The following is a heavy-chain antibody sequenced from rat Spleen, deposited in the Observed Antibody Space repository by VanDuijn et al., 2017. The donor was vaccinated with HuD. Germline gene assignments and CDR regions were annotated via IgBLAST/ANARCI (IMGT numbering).Heavy chain of an antibody. V-gene: IGHV5-25*01. J-gene: IGHJ1*01. CDR1: GFTFSDYD. D-gene: IGHD5-1*01. Sequence: EVQLVESGGGLVQPGRSLTLSCAASGFTFSDYDMAWVRQAPTKGLEWVASITTGGGNTYYRDSVKGRFTISRDNAKSTLYLQMDSLRSEDTATYYCVRLLGAPDWYFDFWGPGTMVTVSS. CDR2: ITTGGGNT. CDR3: VRLLGAPDWYFDF.